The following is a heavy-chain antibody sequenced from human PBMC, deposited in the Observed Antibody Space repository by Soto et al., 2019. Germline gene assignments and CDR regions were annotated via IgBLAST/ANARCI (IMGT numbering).Heavy chain of an antibody. V-gene: IGHV2-5*02. J-gene: IGHJ3*02. D-gene: IGHD2-8*01. Sequence: QITLKESGPTLVKPTQTLTLTCTFSGFSLNTSGMGVGWIRQPPGKALEWLALIYWDDDKRYSPSLMSRLTITKDTSKNQVVLTMTNMDPVDTATYYCVHRGMVYAINAFDIWGQGTMVTVSS. CDR2: IYWDDDK. CDR3: VHRGMVYAINAFDI. CDR1: GFSLNTSGMG.